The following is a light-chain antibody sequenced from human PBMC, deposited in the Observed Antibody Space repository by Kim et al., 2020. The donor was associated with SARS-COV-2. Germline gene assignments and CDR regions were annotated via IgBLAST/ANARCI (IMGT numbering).Light chain of an antibody. Sequence: QRVTISCTGSSTNIGAGYDVHWYQQLPGTAPKLLIYGNSNRPSGVPDRFSGSKSGTSASLAITGLQAEDEADYYCQSYDSSLSGYVFGTGTKVTVL. CDR2: GNS. J-gene: IGLJ1*01. CDR3: QSYDSSLSGYV. CDR1: STNIGAGYD. V-gene: IGLV1-40*01.